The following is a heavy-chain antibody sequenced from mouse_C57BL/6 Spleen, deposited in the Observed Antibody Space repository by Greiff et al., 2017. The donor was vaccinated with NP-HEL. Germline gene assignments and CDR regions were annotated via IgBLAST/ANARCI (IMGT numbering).Heavy chain of an antibody. CDR3: ARRNFYAMDY. CDR1: GYAFTNYL. J-gene: IGHJ4*01. Sequence: QVQLQQSGAELVRPGTSVKVSCKASGYAFTNYLIEWVKQRPGQGLEWIGVINPGSGGTNDNEKFKGKATLTADKSSSTAYMQLSSLTSEDSAVYFCARRNFYAMDYWGQGTSVTVSS. V-gene: IGHV1-54*01. CDR2: INPGSGGT.